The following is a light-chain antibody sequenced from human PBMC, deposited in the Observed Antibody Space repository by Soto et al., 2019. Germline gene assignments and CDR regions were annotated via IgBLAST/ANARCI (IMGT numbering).Light chain of an antibody. CDR1: QTVNSIY. Sequence: EIVLTQSPGTLSLSPGERATLSCRASQTVNSIYLAWYQQKPGQAPRLLIYGTSNRATGIPDRFSGSGSGTDFTLTISRLEPEDFAVYYCQQYDTSPRTFAQGTKVDIK. V-gene: IGKV3-20*01. J-gene: IGKJ1*01. CDR3: QQYDTSPRT. CDR2: GTS.